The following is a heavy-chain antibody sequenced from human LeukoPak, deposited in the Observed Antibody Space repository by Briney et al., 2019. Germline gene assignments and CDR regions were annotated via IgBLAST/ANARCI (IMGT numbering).Heavy chain of an antibody. CDR2: ISAYNGNT. J-gene: IGHJ6*03. Sequence: GASVKVSCKASGYTFTSYGISWVRQAPGQGLEWMGWISAYNGNTNYAQKLQGRVTMTEDTSTDTAYMELSSLRSEDTAVYYCATDRFMDVWGKGTTVTVSS. CDR3: ATDRFMDV. CDR1: GYTFTSYG. V-gene: IGHV1-18*01. D-gene: IGHD3-3*01.